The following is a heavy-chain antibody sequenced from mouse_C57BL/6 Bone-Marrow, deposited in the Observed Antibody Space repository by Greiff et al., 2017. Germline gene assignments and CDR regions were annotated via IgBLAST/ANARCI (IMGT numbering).Heavy chain of an antibody. CDR3: ARWYYGSSYVWFAY. Sequence: QVQLQQPGAELVKPGASVKLSCKASGYTFTSYWMHWVKQRPGQGLEWIGMIHPNSGSTNYNEKFKSKATLTVDKSSRTAYMQHSSLTSEDSAVYYCARWYYGSSYVWFAYWGQGTLVTVSA. D-gene: IGHD1-1*01. CDR1: GYTFTSYW. J-gene: IGHJ3*01. CDR2: IHPNSGST. V-gene: IGHV1-64*01.